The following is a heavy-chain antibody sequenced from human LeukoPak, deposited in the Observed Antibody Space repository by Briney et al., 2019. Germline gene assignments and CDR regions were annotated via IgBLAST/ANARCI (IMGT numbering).Heavy chain of an antibody. CDR1: GYTFTGYS. D-gene: IGHD4-17*01. CDR3: ARGGTAYGDYGNY. Sequence: ASVKVSCKASGYTFTGYSMHWVRQAPGQGLEWMGRINPNSGGTNYAQKFQGRVTMTRDTSISTAYMELSRLRSDDTAVYYCARGGTAYGDYGNYWGQGTLVTVSS. J-gene: IGHJ4*02. CDR2: INPNSGGT. V-gene: IGHV1-2*06.